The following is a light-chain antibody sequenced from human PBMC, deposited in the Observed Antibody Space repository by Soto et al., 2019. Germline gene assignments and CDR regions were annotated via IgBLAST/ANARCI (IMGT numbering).Light chain of an antibody. Sequence: EVVMTQSPATLSVSPGERATLSCRASQSVSNNLAWYQQKPGQAPRLLIFGASTRATGIPVRFSGSGSGTDFTLTISRLEPEDFAVYYCQQYGSSGKFGQGTKV. CDR1: QSVSNN. CDR2: GAS. J-gene: IGKJ1*01. V-gene: IGKV3-15*01. CDR3: QQYGSSGK.